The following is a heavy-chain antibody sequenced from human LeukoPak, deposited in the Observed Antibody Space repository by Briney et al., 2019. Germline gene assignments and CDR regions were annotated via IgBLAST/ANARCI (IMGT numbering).Heavy chain of an antibody. CDR3: ARHKGPYYYDSSGYIDY. CDR1: GYSFTSYW. V-gene: IGHV5-51*01. J-gene: IGHJ4*02. Sequence: PGESLKISCKGSGYSFTSYWIGWVRQMPGKGLEWMGIIYPGDSDTRYSPSFQGQVTISADKPISTAYLQWSSLKASDTAMYYCARHKGPYYYDSSGYIDYWGQGTLVTVSS. D-gene: IGHD3-22*01. CDR2: IYPGDSDT.